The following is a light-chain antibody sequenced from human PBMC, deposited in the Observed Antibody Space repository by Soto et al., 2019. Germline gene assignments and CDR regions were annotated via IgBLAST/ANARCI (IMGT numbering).Light chain of an antibody. J-gene: IGLJ2*01. CDR1: VLAKKY. V-gene: IGLV3-27*01. Sequence: SYELTQPSSVSVSPGQTARITCSGDVLAKKYARWFQQKPGQAPVLVIYKDSERPSGIPERFSGSSSGTTVTLTISGAQVEDEADYYCYSAADKQYEEFGGGTKLTVL. CDR2: KDS. CDR3: YSAADKQYEE.